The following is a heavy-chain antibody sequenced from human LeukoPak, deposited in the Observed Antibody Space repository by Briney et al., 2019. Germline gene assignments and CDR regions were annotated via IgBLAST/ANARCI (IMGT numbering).Heavy chain of an antibody. Sequence: ASVKVSCKASGYTLTSYGISWLRQAPAQGLEGMGWISAYNGNTNYAQKLQGRVTMTTDTSTSTAYMELRSLRSDDTAVYYCARDLGTTVTTIRFDYWGQGTLVTVSS. D-gene: IGHD4-17*01. V-gene: IGHV1-18*01. CDR1: GYTLTSYG. J-gene: IGHJ4*02. CDR3: ARDLGTTVTTIRFDY. CDR2: ISAYNGNT.